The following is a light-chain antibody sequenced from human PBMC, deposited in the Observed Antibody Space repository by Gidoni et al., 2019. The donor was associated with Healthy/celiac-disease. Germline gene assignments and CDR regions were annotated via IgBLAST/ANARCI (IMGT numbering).Light chain of an antibody. CDR1: PGVISSY. CDR3: QQYGSSPRLT. CDR2: GAS. Sequence: IVFTQSPGTLSLSPGERATLSCSASPGVISSYLAWYQQKPGQAPRLLIYGASSRATGIPDRFSGSGSGTDFTLTISRLEPEDFAVYYCQQYGSSPRLTFGGGTKVEIK. V-gene: IGKV3-20*01. J-gene: IGKJ4*01.